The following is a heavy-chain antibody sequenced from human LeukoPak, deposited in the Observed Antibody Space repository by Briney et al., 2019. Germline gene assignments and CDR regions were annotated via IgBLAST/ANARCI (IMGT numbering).Heavy chain of an antibody. D-gene: IGHD5-18*01. CDR1: GFTFSSYA. Sequence: GRSLRLSCAASGFTFSSYAMHWVRQAPGKGLEWVAVISYDGSNKYYADSVKGRFTISRDNSKNTLYLQMNSLRAEDTAVYYCAKPVGGTAMVFDYWGQGTLVTVSS. CDR2: ISYDGSNK. V-gene: IGHV3-30*04. J-gene: IGHJ4*02. CDR3: AKPVGGTAMVFDY.